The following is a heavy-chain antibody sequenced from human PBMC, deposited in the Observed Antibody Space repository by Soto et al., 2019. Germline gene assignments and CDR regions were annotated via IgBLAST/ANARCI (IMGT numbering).Heavy chain of an antibody. CDR3: ARGRTYCGGDCYPTVFDY. CDR2: MYYSGNT. CDR1: GGSISRGDYY. Sequence: QVQLQESGPGLVKPSQTLSLTCTVSGGSISRGDYYWNWIRQHPGKGLKWIGYMYYSGNTHYNPSFKSRLTLSGDTSNNQFSLKLSSVTAADTAVYYCARGRTYCGGDCYPTVFDYWGQGTLVTVSS. J-gene: IGHJ4*02. V-gene: IGHV4-31*03. D-gene: IGHD2-21*02.